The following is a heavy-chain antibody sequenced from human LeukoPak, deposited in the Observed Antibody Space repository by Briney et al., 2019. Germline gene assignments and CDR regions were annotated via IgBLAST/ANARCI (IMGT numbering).Heavy chain of an antibody. V-gene: IGHV3-11*04. D-gene: IGHD3-10*01. CDR3: ARVPVTMVRGPPGALVYYYYYMDV. CDR1: GFTFSDYY. Sequence: GGSLRLSCAPSGFTFSDYYMSWIRQAPGKGLEWISYISSSGRIIYYADSVKGRFTISRDNAKNSLYLQMNSLRAEDTAVYYCARVPVTMVRGPPGALVYYYYYMDVWGKGTTVTVSS. CDR2: ISSSGRII. J-gene: IGHJ6*03.